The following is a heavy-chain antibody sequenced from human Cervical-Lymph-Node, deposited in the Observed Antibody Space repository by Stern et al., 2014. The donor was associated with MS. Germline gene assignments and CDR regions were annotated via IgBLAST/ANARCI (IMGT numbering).Heavy chain of an antibody. Sequence: VQLVESGPGLVKPSETLSLTCTVSGGSISSYYWSWIRQPPGKGLEWIGYIYYSGRTNYNPSLKIRVTISVDTSKNQFSLKLSSVTAADTAVYYCARWGSLGRFDPWGQGTLVTVSS. CDR1: GGSISSYY. CDR3: ARWGSLGRFDP. D-gene: IGHD3-16*01. CDR2: IYYSGRT. J-gene: IGHJ5*02. V-gene: IGHV4-59*01.